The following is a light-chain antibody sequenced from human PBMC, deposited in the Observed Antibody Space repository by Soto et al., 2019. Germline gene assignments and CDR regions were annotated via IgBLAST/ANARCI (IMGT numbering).Light chain of an antibody. J-gene: IGKJ1*01. CDR1: QSISSW. V-gene: IGKV1-5*01. CDR2: DAS. CDR3: QPYNSHWT. Sequence: DIQMTQSPSTLSASVGDRVTISCRASQSISSWLAWYQQKPGKAPNLLIYDASSLQSGVPSRFSGIGSGTEFTRTISSLQPDDFATYYCQPYNSHWTFGQGTKVEIK.